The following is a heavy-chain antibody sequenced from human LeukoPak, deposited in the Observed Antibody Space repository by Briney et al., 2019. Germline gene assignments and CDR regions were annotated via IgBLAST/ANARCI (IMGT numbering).Heavy chain of an antibody. D-gene: IGHD1-1*01. CDR2: INHRGAT. J-gene: IGHJ5*02. CDR1: RGSLRDHD. CDR3: ARGHDTYRPNWFDP. V-gene: IGHV4-34*01. Sequence: ADTLSLTCAVFRGSLRDHDWSWIRQPPGKGLAWIGEINHRGATNYNPSLKSRVTLSLDTSKNQLSLKLNSLTAPDTAVYYCARGHDTYRPNWFDPWGQGNLVTVSS.